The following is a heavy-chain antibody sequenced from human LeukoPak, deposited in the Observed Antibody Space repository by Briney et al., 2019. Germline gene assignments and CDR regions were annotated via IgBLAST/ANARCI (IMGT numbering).Heavy chain of an antibody. J-gene: IGHJ4*02. V-gene: IGHV3-30*18. CDR1: GFTFSSYG. D-gene: IGHD3-9*01. CDR3: AKSRGYDILTGYIDY. Sequence: GGSLRLSCAASGFTFSSYGMHWVRQAPGKGLEWVAVISYDGSNKYYADSVKGRFTISRDNSKNTLYLQMNSLRAEDTAVYYCAKSRGYDILTGYIDYWGQGTLVTVSS. CDR2: ISYDGSNK.